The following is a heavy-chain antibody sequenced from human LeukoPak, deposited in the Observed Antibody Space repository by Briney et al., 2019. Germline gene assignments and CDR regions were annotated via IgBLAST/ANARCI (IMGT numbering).Heavy chain of an antibody. V-gene: IGHV4-4*07. D-gene: IGHD7-27*01. CDR1: GGSFSIYY. CDR2: IYTSGST. J-gene: IGHJ4*02. CDR3: ARQRDWGFGSFLDY. Sequence: SETLSLTCTVSGGSFSIYYWSWIRQPAGKGLEWIGHIYTSGSTNYNPSLKSRVIMSVDTSKNQLSLKLSSLTAADTAVYYCARQRDWGFGSFLDYWGQGTLVTVSS.